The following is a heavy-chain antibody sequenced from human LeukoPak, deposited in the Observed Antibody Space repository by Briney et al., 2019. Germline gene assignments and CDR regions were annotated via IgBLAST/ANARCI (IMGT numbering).Heavy chain of an antibody. CDR2: IKQDGSEK. V-gene: IGHV3-7*03. D-gene: IGHD5-12*01. CDR1: GFTFSSYW. Sequence: GGSLRLSCVASGFTFSSYWMTWVRQAPGKGLEWVANIKQDGSEKYYVDSVKGRFTISRDNAKNSLYLQMNSLRAEDTAVYYCARGFRVATIDWFDPWGQGTLVTVSS. J-gene: IGHJ5*02. CDR3: ARGFRVATIDWFDP.